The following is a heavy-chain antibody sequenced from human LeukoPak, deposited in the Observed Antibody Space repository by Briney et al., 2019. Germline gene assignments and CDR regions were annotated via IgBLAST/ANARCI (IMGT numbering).Heavy chain of an antibody. J-gene: IGHJ6*02. CDR1: GFTFSSYA. CDR2: ISGSGGST. V-gene: IGHV3-23*01. Sequence: GGSLRLSCAASGFTFSSYAMSWVRQAPGKGLEWVSAISGSGGSTYYADSVRGRFTISRDNSKNTLYLQMNSLRAEDTAVYYCAGDRTYDFWSGYYNYYYGMDVWGQGTTVTVSS. D-gene: IGHD3-3*01. CDR3: AGDRTYDFWSGYYNYYYGMDV.